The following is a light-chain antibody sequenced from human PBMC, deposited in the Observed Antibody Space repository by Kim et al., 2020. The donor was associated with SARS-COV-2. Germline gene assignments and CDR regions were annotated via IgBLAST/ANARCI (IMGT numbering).Light chain of an antibody. V-gene: IGKV3-15*01. J-gene: IGKJ4*01. CDR3: QQYNNWPLT. CDR2: GAS. CDR1: QSVSSN. Sequence: VTQGERATLSCRARQSVSSNLAWYQQKPGQAPRLLIYGASTRATGIPARFSGSGSGTEFTLTISSLQSEDFAVYYCQQYNNWPLTFGGGTKVDIK.